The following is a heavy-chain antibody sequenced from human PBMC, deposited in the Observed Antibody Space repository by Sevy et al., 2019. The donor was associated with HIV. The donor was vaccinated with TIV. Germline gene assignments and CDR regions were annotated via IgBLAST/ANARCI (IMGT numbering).Heavy chain of an antibody. D-gene: IGHD4-17*01. CDR1: GGSISSYY. CDR3: ARLGYGDSLRYYGMDV. CDR2: IYTSGST. J-gene: IGHJ6*02. Sequence: SETLSLTCTVSGGSISSYYWSWIRQPAGKGLEWIGRIYTSGSTNYNPSLKSRVTMSVDTSKNQFSLKLSSVTAADTAVYYWARLGYGDSLRYYGMDVWGQGTTVTVSS. V-gene: IGHV4-4*07.